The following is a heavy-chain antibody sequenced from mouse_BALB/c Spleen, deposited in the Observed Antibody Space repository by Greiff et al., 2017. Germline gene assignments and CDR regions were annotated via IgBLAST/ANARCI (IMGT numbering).Heavy chain of an antibody. J-gene: IGHJ1*01. CDR3: ARHYYGSSPYFDV. CDR2: ISSGGGST. D-gene: IGHD1-1*01. Sequence: EVKLVESGGGLVKPGGSLKLSCAASGFAFSSYDMSWVRQTPEKRLEWVAYISSGGGSTYYPDTVKGRFTISRDNAKNTLYLQISSLKSEDTAMYYCARHYYGSSPYFDVWGAGTTVTVSS. CDR1: GFAFSSYD. V-gene: IGHV5-12-1*01.